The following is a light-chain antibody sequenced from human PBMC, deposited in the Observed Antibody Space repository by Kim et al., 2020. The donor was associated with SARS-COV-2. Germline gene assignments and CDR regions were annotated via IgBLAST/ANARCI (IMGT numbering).Light chain of an antibody. CDR1: QSVSSSY. Sequence: SLSPGERATLSCRDSQSVSSSYLAWYQQKPGQAPRLLIYGASSRATGIPDRFSGSGSGTDFTLTISRLEPEDFAVYYCQQYGSSPTFGQGTKLEI. V-gene: IGKV3-20*01. CDR3: QQYGSSPT. J-gene: IGKJ2*01. CDR2: GAS.